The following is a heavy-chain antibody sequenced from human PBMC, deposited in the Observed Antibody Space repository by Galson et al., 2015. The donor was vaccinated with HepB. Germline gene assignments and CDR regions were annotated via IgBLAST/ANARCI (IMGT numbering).Heavy chain of an antibody. CDR3: ASCSSTICYTDYYYYYMDV. Sequence: SVKVSCKASGYTFTSYGISWVRQAPGQGLEWMGWISAYNGNTNYAQKLQGRVTMTTDTSTSTAYMELRSLRSDDTAVYYCASCSSTICYTDYYYYYMDVWGKGTTVTVSS. CDR2: ISAYNGNT. V-gene: IGHV1-18*01. CDR1: GYTFTSYG. J-gene: IGHJ6*03. D-gene: IGHD2-2*02.